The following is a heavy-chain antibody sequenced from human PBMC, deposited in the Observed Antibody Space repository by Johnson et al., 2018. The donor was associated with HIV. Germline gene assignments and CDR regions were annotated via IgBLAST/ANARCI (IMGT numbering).Heavy chain of an antibody. J-gene: IGHJ3*01. V-gene: IGHV3-7*03. CDR2: IKQDGSEK. D-gene: IGHD3-22*01. CDR1: GFTFSSFG. CDR3: AREISRYYYDYAAFDL. Sequence: VQLVESGGGVVQPGRSLRLSCAASGFTFSSFGMHWVRQAPGKGLEWVANIKQDGSEKYYVDSVKGRFTISRDNAKNSLYLHMINLRADDTALYYCAREISRYYYDYAAFDLWGQGTMVTVSS.